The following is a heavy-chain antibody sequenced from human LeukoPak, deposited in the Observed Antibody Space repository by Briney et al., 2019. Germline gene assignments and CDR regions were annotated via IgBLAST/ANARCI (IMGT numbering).Heavy chain of an antibody. Sequence: SVKVSCKASGGTFSSYAISWVRQAPGQGLEWMGGIIPIFGTANYAQKFQGRVTITADESTSTAYMELSSLRSEDTAVYYCARVRVELRGFDYWGQGTLVTVSS. CDR1: GGTFSSYA. CDR2: IIPIFGTA. J-gene: IGHJ4*02. V-gene: IGHV1-69*13. CDR3: ARVRVELRGFDY. D-gene: IGHD1-26*01.